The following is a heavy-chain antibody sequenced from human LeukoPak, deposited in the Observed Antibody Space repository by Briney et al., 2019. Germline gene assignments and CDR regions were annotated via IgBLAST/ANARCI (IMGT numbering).Heavy chain of an antibody. CDR1: GFTFSSYS. J-gene: IGHJ4*02. Sequence: GGSLRLSCAASGFTFSSYSMNWVRQAPGKGLEWVSAISAGGGTTFYADSVKGRFTISRDQSKNTLYLQMNSLRAEDTAVYYCAKDRDGGSNTRAKGFDYWGQGTLVTVSS. D-gene: IGHD3-10*01. CDR3: AKDRDGGSNTRAKGFDY. V-gene: IGHV3-23*01. CDR2: ISAGGGTT.